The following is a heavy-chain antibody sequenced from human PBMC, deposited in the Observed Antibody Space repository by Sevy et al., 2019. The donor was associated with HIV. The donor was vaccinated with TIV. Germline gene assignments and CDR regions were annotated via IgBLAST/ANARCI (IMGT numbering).Heavy chain of an antibody. CDR2: IKSKTDGGTT. CDR1: GFTFSNAW. D-gene: IGHD1-26*01. Sequence: GSLRLSCAASGFTFSNAWMSWVRQAPGKGLEWVGRIKSKTDGGTTDYAAPVKGRFTISRDDSKNTLYLQMNSLKTEDTAVYYCTTRLSGSYGVWYIDYWGQGTLVTVSS. CDR3: TTRLSGSYGVWYIDY. V-gene: IGHV3-15*01. J-gene: IGHJ4*02.